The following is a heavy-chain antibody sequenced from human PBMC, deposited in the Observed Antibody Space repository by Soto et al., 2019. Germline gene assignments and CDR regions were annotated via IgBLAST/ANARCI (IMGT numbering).Heavy chain of an antibody. J-gene: IGHJ1*01. CDR2: IIPIFGTA. D-gene: IGHD4-17*01. Sequence: QVQLVQSGAEVKKPGSSVKVSCKASGGTFSSYAISWVRQAPGQGLEWMGGIIPIFGTANYAQKFQGRVTITANESTSTAYMELSSLRSEDTAVYYCARWAGSEDYGGKGLQHWGQGTLVTVSA. CDR1: GGTFSSYA. CDR3: ARWAGSEDYGGKGLQH. V-gene: IGHV1-69*12.